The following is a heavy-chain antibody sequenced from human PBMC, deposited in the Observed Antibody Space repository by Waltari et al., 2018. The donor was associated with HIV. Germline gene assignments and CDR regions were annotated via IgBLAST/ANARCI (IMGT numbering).Heavy chain of an antibody. V-gene: IGHV1-3*01. CDR3: ARDNSSSWYGSAAWYFDL. Sequence: QVQLVQSGAEVKKPGASVKVSCKASGYTFTSYAMHWVRQAPGQRLEWMGWINAGNGNTKYSQKLQGRVTITRDTSASTAYMELSSLRSEDTAVYYCARDNSSSWYGSAAWYFDLWGRGTLVTVSS. CDR1: GYTFTSYA. J-gene: IGHJ2*01. CDR2: INAGNGNT. D-gene: IGHD6-13*01.